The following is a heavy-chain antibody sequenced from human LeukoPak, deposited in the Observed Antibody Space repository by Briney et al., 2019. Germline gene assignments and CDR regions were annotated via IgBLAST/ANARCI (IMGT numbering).Heavy chain of an antibody. CDR1: GGTFSSYA. J-gene: IGHJ4*02. CDR2: IIPIFGTA. CDR3: ATSKGYCSSTSCSFAYFDY. D-gene: IGHD2-2*01. Sequence: SMKVSCKASGGTFSSYAISWVRQAPGQGLEWMGGIIPIFGTANYAQKFQGRVTITADESTSTAYMELSSLRSEDTAVYYCATSKGYCSSTSCSFAYFDYWGQGTLVTVS. V-gene: IGHV1-69*13.